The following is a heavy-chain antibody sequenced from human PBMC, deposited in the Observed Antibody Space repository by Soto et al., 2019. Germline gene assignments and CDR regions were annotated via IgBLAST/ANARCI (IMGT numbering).Heavy chain of an antibody. J-gene: IGHJ4*02. Sequence: QVQLQGSGPRLVKPSGTLSFTCTVSGGSIDSTNWWNWVRQPPGKGLEWIGEIFHTGTTNYNPSLKSRLTMSVDKSQNQVSLTLNAVTAADTAVYYCAKRATRGVIMTPFDYWGQGILVTVSS. V-gene: IGHV4-4*02. CDR1: GGSIDSTNW. D-gene: IGHD3-10*01. CDR2: IFHTGTT. CDR3: AKRATRGVIMTPFDY.